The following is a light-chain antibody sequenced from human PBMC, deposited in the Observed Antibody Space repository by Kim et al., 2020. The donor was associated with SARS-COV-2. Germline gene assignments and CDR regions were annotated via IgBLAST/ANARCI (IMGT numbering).Light chain of an antibody. CDR2: SND. CDR3: AAWDDNLNGPV. CDR1: RSNIGGNS. Sequence: GQKIVISCSGGRSNIGGNSVNWDQQNPGAAPRIVVYSNDQRPSGVPDRFSGSKSGTSGSLAISGLQAEDEADYYCAAWDDNLNGPVFGGGTQLTVL. J-gene: IGLJ3*02. V-gene: IGLV1-44*01.